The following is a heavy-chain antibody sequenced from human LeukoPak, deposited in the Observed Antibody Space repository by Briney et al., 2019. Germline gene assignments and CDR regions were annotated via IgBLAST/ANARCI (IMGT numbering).Heavy chain of an antibody. CDR3: ARSFSSNWYDWFDP. CDR1: GGSISSGGYY. CDR2: IYYSGNT. Sequence: SQTLSLTCTVSGGSISSGGYYWSWVRQHPEKGLEWIGYIYYSGNTYYNPSLKSRVTISVDTSKNQFSLKLSSVTAADTAVYYCARSFSSNWYDWFDPWGQGALVSVSS. V-gene: IGHV4-31*03. J-gene: IGHJ5*02. D-gene: IGHD6-13*01.